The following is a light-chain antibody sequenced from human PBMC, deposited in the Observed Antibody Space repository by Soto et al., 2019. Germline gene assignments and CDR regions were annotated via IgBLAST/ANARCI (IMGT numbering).Light chain of an antibody. Sequence: EIVLTQSPGTLSLSPGERATLSCRASQSVSSSYLAWYQQKPGQAPRPLIYGASSRATGIPDRFSGGGSGTDFTLTISRLEPEDFAVYYCQQFSSYPLTFGGGTKVDNK. CDR1: QSVSSSY. CDR2: GAS. CDR3: QQFSSYPLT. J-gene: IGKJ4*01. V-gene: IGKV3-20*01.